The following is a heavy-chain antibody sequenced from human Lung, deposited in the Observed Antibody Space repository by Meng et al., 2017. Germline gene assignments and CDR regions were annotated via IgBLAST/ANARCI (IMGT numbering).Heavy chain of an antibody. CDR1: GYNFPDYY. J-gene: IGHJ4*02. Sequence: LVQSGVEVKKPGASVKVSCKPSGYNFPDYYIHWVRRAPGQGLEWMGRINPKSGDTHYAQKFQARVTMTGDTSISTAYMELSGLRSDDTAMYYCARDEDISAAGKLFGDYWGQGTLVTVSS. CDR3: ARDEDISAAGKLFGDY. CDR2: INPKSGDT. D-gene: IGHD6-25*01. V-gene: IGHV1-2*06.